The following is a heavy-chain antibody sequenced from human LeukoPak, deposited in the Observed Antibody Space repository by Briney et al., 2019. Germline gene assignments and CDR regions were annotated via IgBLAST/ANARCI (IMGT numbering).Heavy chain of an antibody. CDR1: GFTFSSYA. V-gene: IGHV3-30-3*01. J-gene: IGHJ5*02. Sequence: GGSLRLSCAASGFTFSSYAMHWVRQAPGKGLEWVAVISYDGSNKYYADSVKGRFTISRDNSKNTLYLQMNSLRAEDTAVYYCARDLVPGYSSSGFDPWGQGTLVTVSS. D-gene: IGHD6-6*01. CDR2: ISYDGSNK. CDR3: ARDLVPGYSSSGFDP.